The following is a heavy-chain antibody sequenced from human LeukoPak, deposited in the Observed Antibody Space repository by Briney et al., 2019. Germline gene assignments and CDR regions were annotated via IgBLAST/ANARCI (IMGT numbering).Heavy chain of an antibody. CDR2: IYRSGST. Sequence: PSETLSLTCGVSGGFISRSNWWSWVRQSPGKGLEWIGEIYRSGSTNYNPSLKSRVTISTDNPKNEFTLKLNSVTAADTAVYYCARAGSYALEYWGRGTLVTVSS. D-gene: IGHD3-10*01. CDR3: ARAGSYALEY. V-gene: IGHV4-4*02. CDR1: GGFISRSNW. J-gene: IGHJ4*02.